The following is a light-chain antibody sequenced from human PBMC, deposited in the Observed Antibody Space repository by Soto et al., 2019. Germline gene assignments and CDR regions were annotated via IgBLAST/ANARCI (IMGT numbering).Light chain of an antibody. Sequence: DMVMTQSPDSLAVSLGERATINCKSSQSILYSSNNKNYLAWYQQKPGQPPKLLIYWASTRESGVPDRFSGSGSGTDSTLTISSLQAEDVAVYYCQQYYRTATFGQGTKVEIK. CDR3: QQYYRTAT. CDR1: QSILYSSNNKNY. V-gene: IGKV4-1*01. CDR2: WAS. J-gene: IGKJ1*01.